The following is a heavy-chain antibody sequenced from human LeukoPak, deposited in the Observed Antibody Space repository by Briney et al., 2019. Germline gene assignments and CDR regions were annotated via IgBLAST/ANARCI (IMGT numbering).Heavy chain of an antibody. CDR2: ISSSSSYI. D-gene: IGHD4-23*01. V-gene: IGHV3-21*01. CDR1: GFTFSSYS. CDR3: ASHVGYGGNSTSFWDY. J-gene: IGHJ4*02. Sequence: GGSLRLSCAASGFTFSSYSMNWVRQAPGKGLEWVSSISSSSSYIYYADSVKGRFTISRDNAKNSLYLQMNSLRAEDTAVYYCASHVGYGGNSTSFWDYWGQGTLVTVSS.